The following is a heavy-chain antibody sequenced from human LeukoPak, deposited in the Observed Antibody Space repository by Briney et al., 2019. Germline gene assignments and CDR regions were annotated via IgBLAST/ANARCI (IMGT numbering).Heavy chain of an antibody. V-gene: IGHV3-30*18. J-gene: IGHJ4*02. Sequence: GRSLRLSCAASGFTFSSYGMHWVRQAPGKGLEWVAIISSDGSDKHYADSVKGRFTISRDNSKNTLYLQMNSLRTEDTALYYCAKDATGTYSGMDYWGQGTLVSVSS. CDR2: ISSDGSDK. D-gene: IGHD1-1*01. CDR3: AKDATGTYSGMDY. CDR1: GFTFSSYG.